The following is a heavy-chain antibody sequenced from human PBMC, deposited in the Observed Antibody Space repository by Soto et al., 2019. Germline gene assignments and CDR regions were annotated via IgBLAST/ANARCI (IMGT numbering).Heavy chain of an antibody. V-gene: IGHV4-59*08. CDR3: ARRYGPGFDY. J-gene: IGHJ4*02. CDR1: GGSISSYY. CDR2: IYYSGST. Sequence: SETLSLTCTVSGGSISSYYWSWIRQPPGKGLEGIGYIYYSGSTNYNPSLKSRVTISVDTSKNQFSLKLSYVTAADTAVYYCARRYGPGFDYWGQGTLVTVSS. D-gene: IGHD4-17*01.